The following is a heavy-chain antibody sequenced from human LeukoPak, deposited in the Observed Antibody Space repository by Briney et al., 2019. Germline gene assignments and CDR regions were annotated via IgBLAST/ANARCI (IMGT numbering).Heavy chain of an antibody. D-gene: IGHD4/OR15-4a*01. CDR1: GGTFSSYA. CDR3: ARVSDYEANWFDP. Sequence: SVKVSCKASGGTFSSYAISWVRQAPGQGLEWMGGIIPIFGTANYAQKFQGRVTITADKSTSTAYMELSSLRSGDTAVYYCARVSDYEANWFDPWGQGTLVTVSS. J-gene: IGHJ5*02. CDR2: IIPIFGTA. V-gene: IGHV1-69*06.